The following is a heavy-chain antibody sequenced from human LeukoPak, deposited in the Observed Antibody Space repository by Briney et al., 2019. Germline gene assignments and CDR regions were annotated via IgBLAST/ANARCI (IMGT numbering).Heavy chain of an antibody. CDR1: GGSISSSSYY. D-gene: IGHD6-13*01. V-gene: IGHV4-39*07. Sequence: SGTLSLTCTVSGGSISSSSYYWGWIRQPPGKGLEWIGSIYYSGCTYYNPSLKSRVTISVDTSKNQFSLKLSSVTAADTAVYYCARAAEYSSSWAYYYYMDVWGKGTTVTVSS. CDR2: IYYSGCT. J-gene: IGHJ6*03. CDR3: ARAAEYSSSWAYYYYMDV.